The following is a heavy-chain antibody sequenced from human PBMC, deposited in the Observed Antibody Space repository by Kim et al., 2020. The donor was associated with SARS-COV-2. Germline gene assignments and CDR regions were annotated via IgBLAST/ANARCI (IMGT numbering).Heavy chain of an antibody. CDR1: GYRFSRST. D-gene: IGHD3-10*01. CDR2: INATQGTT. J-gene: IGHJ4*02. V-gene: IGHV1-3*01. CDR3: ARDYFFNTASGSDDY. Sequence: ASVKVSCKASGYRFSRSTMHWVRQAPGQRLEWMGWINATQGTTKYSEKFQDRVTITRDTSASTAYMEVSNLRSEDTAVYYCARDYFFNTASGSDDYWGQGTRVTVSA.